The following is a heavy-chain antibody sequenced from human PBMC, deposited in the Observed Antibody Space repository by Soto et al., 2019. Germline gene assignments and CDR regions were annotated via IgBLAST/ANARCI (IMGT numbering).Heavy chain of an antibody. D-gene: IGHD5-12*01. CDR3: AKYGGQSDYDKCFDS. CDR2: ISDSGDAA. CDR1: GFTFSSYA. J-gene: IGHJ5*01. V-gene: IGHV3-23*01. Sequence: EVHLLESGGGLVQPGGSLRLSCAASGFTFSSYAMNWVRQAPGQGLEWVSSISDSGDAAFYADSVKGRFTISRVNSENTLHLQMNRLTTGDTAVYYCAKYGGQSDYDKCFDSWGQGTLVTVSS.